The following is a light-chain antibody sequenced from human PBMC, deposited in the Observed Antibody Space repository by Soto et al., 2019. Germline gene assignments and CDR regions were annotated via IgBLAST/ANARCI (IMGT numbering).Light chain of an antibody. J-gene: IGLJ3*02. CDR1: SIGVGSYNC. V-gene: IGLV2-14*01. Sequence: QSALTQPASVSGSPGQSITISCTGTSIGVGSYNCVSWYQQHPGKAPKLMIYEVSNRPSGVSNRFSGSKSGNTASLTISGLQAEDEANYYCSSYTSISTRVFGGGTQLTVL. CDR2: EVS. CDR3: SSYTSISTRV.